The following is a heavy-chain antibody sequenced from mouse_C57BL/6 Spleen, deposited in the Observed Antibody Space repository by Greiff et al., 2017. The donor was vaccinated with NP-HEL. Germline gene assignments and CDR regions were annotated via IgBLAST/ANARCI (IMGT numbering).Heavy chain of an antibody. D-gene: IGHD1-1*01. V-gene: IGHV1-39*01. Sequence: EVQLQQSGPELVKPGASVKISCKASGYSFTDYNMNWVKQSNGKSLEWIGVINPIYGTTSYNQKFKGKATLTVDQSSSTAYMQLNSLTSEDSAVYYCTKNDGSSWYFDVWGTGTTVTVSS. CDR3: TKNDGSSWYFDV. CDR1: GYSFTDYN. J-gene: IGHJ1*03. CDR2: INPIYGTT.